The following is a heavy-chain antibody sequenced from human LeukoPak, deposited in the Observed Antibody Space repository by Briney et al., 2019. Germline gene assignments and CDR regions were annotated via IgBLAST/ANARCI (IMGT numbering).Heavy chain of an antibody. CDR1: GYTFTSYG. J-gene: IGHJ5*02. V-gene: IGHV1-18*01. CDR2: ISAYNGNT. D-gene: IGHD6-13*01. Sequence: ASVKVSCKASGYTFTSYGISWVRQAPGQGLEWTGWISAYNGNTNYAQKLQGRVTMTTDTSTSTAYMELRSLRSDDTAVYYCARVWGFGRAAAGQRNNWFDPWGQGTLVTVSS. CDR3: ARVWGFGRAAAGQRNNWFDP.